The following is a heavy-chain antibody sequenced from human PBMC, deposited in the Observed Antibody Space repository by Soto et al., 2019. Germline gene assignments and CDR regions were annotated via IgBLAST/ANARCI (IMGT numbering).Heavy chain of an antibody. J-gene: IGHJ4*02. Sequence: SETLSLTCTVSGGSISSGDYYWSWIRQPPGKGLEWIGYIYYSGSTYYNPSLKSRVTISVDTSKNQFSLKLSSVTAADTAVYYCARDRGGWYGVDYWGQGTLVTSPQ. CDR3: ARDRGGWYGVDY. CDR2: IYYSGST. D-gene: IGHD6-19*01. CDR1: GGSISSGDYY. V-gene: IGHV4-30-4*01.